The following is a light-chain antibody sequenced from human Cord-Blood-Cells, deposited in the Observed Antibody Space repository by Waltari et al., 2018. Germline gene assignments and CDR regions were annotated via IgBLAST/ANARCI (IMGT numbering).Light chain of an antibody. CDR1: SSDVCGYNY. J-gene: IGLJ2*01. CDR3: SSYTSSSTVV. V-gene: IGLV2-14*01. Sequence: QSALTQPASVSGSPGQSITISCPATSSDVCGYNYVSWYQQHPGKAPKLMISDVSKRPSGVSNRFSGSKSGNTASLTISGLQAEDEADYYCSSYTSSSTVVFGGGTKLTVL. CDR2: DVS.